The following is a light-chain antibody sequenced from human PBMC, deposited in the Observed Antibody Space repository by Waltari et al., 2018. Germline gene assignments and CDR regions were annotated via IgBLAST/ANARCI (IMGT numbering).Light chain of an antibody. CDR1: QSVTNK. CDR2: DSS. CDR3: QQYNDWPSWT. Sequence: ETGMTQSPATLSVSTGERVTRPCSATQSVTNKLAWYQQKRGQAPRLLIYDSSTRATGIPDRFSGSGSGTQFTLTISSLQSEDFAIYYCQQYNDWPSWTFGQGTKVEMK. J-gene: IGKJ1*01. V-gene: IGKV3-15*01.